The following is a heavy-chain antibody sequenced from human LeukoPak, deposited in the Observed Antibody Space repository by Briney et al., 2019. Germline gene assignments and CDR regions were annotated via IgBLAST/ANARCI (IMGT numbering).Heavy chain of an antibody. CDR3: ARAGRGFLEWLHTANFDY. V-gene: IGHV1-46*01. Sequence: ASVKVSCKASGYTFTSYYMHWVRQAPGQGLEWMGIINPSGGSTSYAQKFQGRVTMTRDTSTGTVYMELSSLRSEDTAVYYCARAGRGFLEWLHTANFDYWGQGTLVTVSS. CDR1: GYTFTSYY. CDR2: INPSGGST. J-gene: IGHJ4*02. D-gene: IGHD3-3*01.